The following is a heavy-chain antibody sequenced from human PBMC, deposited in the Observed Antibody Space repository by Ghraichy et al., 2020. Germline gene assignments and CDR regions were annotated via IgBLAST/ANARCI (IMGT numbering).Heavy chain of an antibody. D-gene: IGHD6-19*01. CDR3: ARDLGSGWCFDY. CDR1: GFIFSGYW. V-gene: IGHV3-7*01. CDR2: IKKDGSEK. Sequence: GGSLRLSCAASGFIFSGYWMSWVRQAPGKGLEWVANIKKDGSEKYYVDSVKGRFTISRDNAKNSLYLQMNSLRAEDTAVYYCARDLGSGWCFDYWGQGTLVSDSS. J-gene: IGHJ4*02.